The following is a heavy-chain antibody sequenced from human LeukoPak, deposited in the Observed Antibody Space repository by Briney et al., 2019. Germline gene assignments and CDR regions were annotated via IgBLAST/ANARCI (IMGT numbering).Heavy chain of an antibody. D-gene: IGHD3-22*01. CDR1: GFTFSDYY. CDR2: ISSSGSTI. J-gene: IGHJ4*02. Sequence: PGGSLRLSCAASGFTFSDYYMSWIRQAPGKGLEWVSYISSSGSTIYYADSVKGRFTISRDNAKNSLYLQMNSLRAEDTAVYYCARDTPNFEYYYVSSGLLDYWGQGTLVTVSS. CDR3: ARDTPNFEYYYVSSGLLDY. V-gene: IGHV3-11*01.